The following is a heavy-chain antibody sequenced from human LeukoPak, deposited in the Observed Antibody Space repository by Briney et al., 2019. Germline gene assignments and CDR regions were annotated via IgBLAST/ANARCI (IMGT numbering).Heavy chain of an antibody. J-gene: IGHJ4*02. CDR3: ARDDCGDTCYPGGY. CDR2: INAGNGET. CDR1: GYTFTKYA. Sequence: ASVKVSCKASGYTFTKYAVHWVRQAPGQRPEWVGWINAGNGETKYSQNFQDRVTITRDTSANTAYMELSSLTSEETALYYCARDDCGDTCYPGGYWGQGTLVTVSS. V-gene: IGHV1-3*01. D-gene: IGHD2-21*01.